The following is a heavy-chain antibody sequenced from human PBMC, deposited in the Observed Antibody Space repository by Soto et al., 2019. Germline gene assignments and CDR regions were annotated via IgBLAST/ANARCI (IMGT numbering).Heavy chain of an antibody. V-gene: IGHV4-39*01. CDR2: IYYSGST. CDR1: GGSISSSSYY. Sequence: SETLSLTCTVSGGSISSSSYYWGWIRQPPGKGLEWIGSIYYSGSTYYNPSLKSRVTISVDTSKNQFSLKLSSVTAADTAVYYCAGANPELFDPWGQGTLVTVSS. CDR3: AGANPELFDP. D-gene: IGHD1-26*01. J-gene: IGHJ5*02.